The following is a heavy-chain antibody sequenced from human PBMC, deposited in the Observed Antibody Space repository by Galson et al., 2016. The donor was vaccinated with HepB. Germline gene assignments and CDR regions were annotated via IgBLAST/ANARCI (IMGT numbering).Heavy chain of an antibody. J-gene: IGHJ6*02. CDR1: GYSFINYV. CDR2: INAVNGST. Sequence: SVKVSCKASGYSFINYVMHWLRQAPGQRPEWMGWINAVNGSTKYSQKFQGRVTITTDTSAATSYMELTSLRPGDTGLYFCAKDLRLRGSAVTSRLFGMDVWGRGTSVVVSS. D-gene: IGHD3-10*01. CDR3: AKDLRLRGSAVTSRLFGMDV. V-gene: IGHV1-3*01.